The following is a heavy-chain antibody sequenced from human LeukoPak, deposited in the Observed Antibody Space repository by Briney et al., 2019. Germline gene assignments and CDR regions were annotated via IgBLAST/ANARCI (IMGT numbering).Heavy chain of an antibody. D-gene: IGHD5-24*01. J-gene: IGHJ4*02. CDR3: ARRTDGYTSN. CDR1: GFTFSSYE. CDR2: ISSSGTTI. Sequence: PGGSLRLSCTASGFTFSSYEMNWVRQAPRKGLEWVSYISSSGTTIYYADSVKGRFTISRDNAKNSLYLQMNSLRAEDTADYYCARRTDGYTSNWGQRTLVTVSS. V-gene: IGHV3-48*03.